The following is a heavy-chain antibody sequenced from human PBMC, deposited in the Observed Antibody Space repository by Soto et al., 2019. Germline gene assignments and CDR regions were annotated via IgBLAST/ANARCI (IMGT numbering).Heavy chain of an antibody. Sequence: QVQLVQSGAEVKKPGASVKVSCKASGYTFTSYGITWVRQAPGQGLEWMGWISPYNGNTNYAQKLQGRVTMTTDTATSAAGMELRSVTSDDTAVYDCARDPGTRSDYWGQGTLVTVSS. J-gene: IGHJ4*02. D-gene: IGHD3-10*01. CDR3: ARDPGTRSDY. V-gene: IGHV1-18*01. CDR1: GYTFTSYG. CDR2: ISPYNGNT.